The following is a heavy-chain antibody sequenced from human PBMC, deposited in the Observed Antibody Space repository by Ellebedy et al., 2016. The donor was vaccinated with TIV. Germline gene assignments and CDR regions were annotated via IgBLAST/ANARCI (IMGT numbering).Heavy chain of an antibody. D-gene: IGHD3-9*01. J-gene: IGHJ4*02. V-gene: IGHV1-2*02. CDR2: INPNTGDT. CDR1: GGTFGNHP. Sequence: ASVKVSCKASGGTFGNHPLSWVRQAPGQGLEWMGWINPNTGDTIYAQKFQGRVTMTRDTSISTAYMELSRLRSDDTAVYYCAREYYDTLTGYSATNDYWGQGSLVTVSS. CDR3: AREYYDTLTGYSATNDY.